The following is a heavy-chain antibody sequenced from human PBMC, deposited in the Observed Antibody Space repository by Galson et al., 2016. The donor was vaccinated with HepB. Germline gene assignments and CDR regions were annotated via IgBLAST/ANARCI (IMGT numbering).Heavy chain of an antibody. CDR2: ISGSGGST. CDR1: GFTFSSYA. V-gene: IGHV3-23*01. J-gene: IGHJ6*02. CDR3: ARYYDILTGYSNCGMDV. D-gene: IGHD3-9*01. Sequence: SLRLSCAASGFTFSSYAMSWVRQAPGKGLEWVSAISGSGGSTYYADSVKGRFTISRDNSKNTLYLQMNSLRAEDTAVYYCARYYDILTGYSNCGMDVWGQGTTVTVSS.